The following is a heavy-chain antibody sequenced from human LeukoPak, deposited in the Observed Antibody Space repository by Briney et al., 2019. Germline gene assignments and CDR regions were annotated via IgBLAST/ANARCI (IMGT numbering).Heavy chain of an antibody. J-gene: IGHJ4*02. V-gene: IGHV3-23*01. CDR2: IGYRGGSI. D-gene: IGHD7-27*01. CDR1: GITFSNYA. CDR3: ASATGDHNS. Sequence: QAGGSLRLSCAASGITFSNYAMSWVRQAPGKGLEWVSIIGYRGGSIYYAYSVKGRFTISRDNSKNTLSLQMNGLRPEDTAVYYCASATGDHNSWGQGTLVTVSS.